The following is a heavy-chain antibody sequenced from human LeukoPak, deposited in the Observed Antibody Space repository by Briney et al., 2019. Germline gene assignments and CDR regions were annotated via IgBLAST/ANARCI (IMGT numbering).Heavy chain of an antibody. D-gene: IGHD6-13*01. CDR3: TTVSREDSSSDY. J-gene: IGHJ4*02. CDR2: IKSKTDGGTT. Sequence: EGSLRLSCAASGFTFSNVWMSWARQAPGEGLEWVGRIKSKTDGGTTDYAAPVKGRFTISGDDSKNTLFLQMNGLKIEDTAVYYCTTVSREDSSSDYWGQGTLVTVSS. V-gene: IGHV3-15*01. CDR1: GFTFSNVW.